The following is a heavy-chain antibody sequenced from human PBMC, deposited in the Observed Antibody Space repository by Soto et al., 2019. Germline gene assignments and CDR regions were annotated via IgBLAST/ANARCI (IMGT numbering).Heavy chain of an antibody. J-gene: IGHJ4*02. Sequence: SVKVSCKASGFTFSRAAMQWVRQARGQGLEWIGWTVVGSGETNYAQKFQERVTITRDMSTNTAYMELSSLRSVDTAVFYCAGGDYYENNRYFKWGQGSQVTVSS. CDR1: GFTFSRAA. D-gene: IGHD3-22*01. V-gene: IGHV1-58*02. CDR2: TVVGSGET. CDR3: AGGDYYENNRYFK.